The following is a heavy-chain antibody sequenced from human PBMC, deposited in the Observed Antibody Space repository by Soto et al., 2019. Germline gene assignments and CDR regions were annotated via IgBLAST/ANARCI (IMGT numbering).Heavy chain of an antibody. CDR3: ARAGTLHYYYGMGV. J-gene: IGHJ6*02. Sequence: PSQTLSLPGAISGDSVSSNSAAWNWIRQSPSRGLEWLGRTYYRSKWYNDYAVSVKSRITINPDTSKNQFSLQLNSVTPEDTAVYYCARAGTLHYYYGMGVWGQGTTVTVSS. CDR1: GDSVSSNSAA. CDR2: TYYRSKWYN. D-gene: IGHD6-13*01. V-gene: IGHV6-1*01.